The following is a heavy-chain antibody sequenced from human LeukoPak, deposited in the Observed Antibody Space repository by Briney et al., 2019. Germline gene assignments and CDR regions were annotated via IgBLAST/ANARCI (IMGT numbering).Heavy chain of an antibody. CDR1: GFTFSSLS. J-gene: IGHJ4*02. V-gene: IGHV3-23*01. CDR3: ARGLPGYYDILTGYYRGRYYFDY. Sequence: GGSLRLPCAASGFTFSSLSRNWVRQAPGKGLEWVSVITGIGSGAEYAESVKGRFTIPRDNSQNTVHLQMNSLRAEDTAVYYCARGLPGYYDILTGYYRGRYYFDYWGQGTLVTVSS. D-gene: IGHD3-9*01. CDR2: ITGIGSGA.